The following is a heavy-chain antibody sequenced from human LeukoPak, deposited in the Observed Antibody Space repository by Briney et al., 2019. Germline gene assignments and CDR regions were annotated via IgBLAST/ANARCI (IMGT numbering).Heavy chain of an antibody. V-gene: IGHV4-39*01. J-gene: IGHJ4*02. CDR1: GGSISSSSYY. Sequence: SETLSLTCTVSGGSISSSSYYWGWIRQPPGKGLEWIGSIYYSGSTYYNPSLKSRVTISVDTSKNQFSLKLSSVTAADTAVYYCARQALRYFDWLFDYWGQGTLVTVSS. CDR2: IYYSGST. D-gene: IGHD3-9*01. CDR3: ARQALRYFDWLFDY.